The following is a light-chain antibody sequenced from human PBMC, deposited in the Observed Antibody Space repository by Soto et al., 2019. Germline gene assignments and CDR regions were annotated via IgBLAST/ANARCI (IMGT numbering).Light chain of an antibody. CDR2: DVS. J-gene: IGLJ1*01. CDR1: SSDVGGYNY. CDR3: CSYAGSYTFDV. V-gene: IGLV2-11*01. Sequence: QSALTQPRSVSGSPGQSVTISCTGTSSDVGGYNYVSWYQQHPGKAPKLMSYDVSKRPSGVPYRFSASKSGNTASLTISGLQAEDEADYYCCSYAGSYTFDVFGTGTKLTVL.